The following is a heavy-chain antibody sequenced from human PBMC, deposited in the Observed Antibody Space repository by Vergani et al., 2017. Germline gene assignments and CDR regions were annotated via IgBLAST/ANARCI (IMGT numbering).Heavy chain of an antibody. J-gene: IGHJ4*02. V-gene: IGHV4-38-2*01. CDR1: GYSVGSGYY. D-gene: IGHD3-10*01. Sequence: QVDLQESGPGLVQSSETLSLNCAVSGYSVGSGYYWGWIRQPPGRGLEWIGCVHQNGNTYYPSSLRCRATISRDTSKNQFSLRLSSVTAADTAVYYCARQNPYGSAHVHFRGRGVLVTVSA. CDR2: VHQNGNT. CDR3: ARQNPYGSAHVHF.